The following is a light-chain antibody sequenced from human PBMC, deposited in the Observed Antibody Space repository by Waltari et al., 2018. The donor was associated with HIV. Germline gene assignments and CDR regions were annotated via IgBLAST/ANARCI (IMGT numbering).Light chain of an antibody. V-gene: IGLV1-40*01. CDR1: SSNIGSGYD. J-gene: IGLJ3*02. CDR2: ANT. Sequence: VSISCSGGSSNIGSGYDVHWYQQFPGRAPKVLIYANTNRPSGVPDRFSGSKSGYSASLVITGLQAEDDADYYCQSYDSSLSGWVFGGGTKLTVL. CDR3: QSYDSSLSGWV.